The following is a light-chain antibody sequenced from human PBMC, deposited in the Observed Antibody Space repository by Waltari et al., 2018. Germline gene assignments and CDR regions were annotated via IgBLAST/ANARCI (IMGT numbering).Light chain of an antibody. Sequence: EIVLTQSPATLSLSPGERATLSCRASQSVNSYVGWYQQKPGQPPRLRIYEASKRATGIPARFSGSGSGTDFTLTISSLEPEDFAVYYCQHRRSWPLTFGGGTKVEIK. CDR3: QHRRSWPLT. J-gene: IGKJ4*01. CDR1: QSVNSY. V-gene: IGKV3-11*01. CDR2: EAS.